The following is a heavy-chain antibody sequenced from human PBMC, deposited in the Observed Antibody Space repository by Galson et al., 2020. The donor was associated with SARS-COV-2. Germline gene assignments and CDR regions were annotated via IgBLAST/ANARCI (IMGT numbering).Heavy chain of an antibody. Sequence: GESLKISCAASGFTVSSNYMSWVRQAPGKGLEWVSLIYSGGSTYYADSVKGRFTISRDNSKNTLFLQMNSLRAEDTAVYYCAREPTYYYDSIGYYRYFDLWGRGTLVTVSS. V-gene: IGHV3-66*01. D-gene: IGHD3-22*01. CDR1: GFTVSSNY. CDR3: AREPTYYYDSIGYYRYFDL. J-gene: IGHJ2*01. CDR2: IYSGGST.